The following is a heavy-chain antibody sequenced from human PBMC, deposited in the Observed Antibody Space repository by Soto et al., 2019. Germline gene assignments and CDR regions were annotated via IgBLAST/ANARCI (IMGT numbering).Heavy chain of an antibody. D-gene: IGHD3-10*01. Sequence: GGSLRLSCAASGFTFSSYLMHWVRQSPGKGLVWVSRINSDGSSTSYADSVKGRFTISRDNAKNTLYLQMNSLRAEDTAVYYCARGITRNAFDIWGQGTMVTVS. CDR2: INSDGSST. V-gene: IGHV3-74*01. CDR1: GFTFSSYL. J-gene: IGHJ3*02. CDR3: ARGITRNAFDI.